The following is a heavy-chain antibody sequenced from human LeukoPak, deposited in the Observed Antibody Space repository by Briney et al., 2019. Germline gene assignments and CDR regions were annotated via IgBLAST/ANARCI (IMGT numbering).Heavy chain of an antibody. V-gene: IGHV4-39*07. Sequence: SETLSLTCTVSGGSISSSSYYWGWIRQPPGKGLEWIGSIYYSGSTYYNPSLKSRVTISVDTSKNQFSLKLSSVTAADTAVYYCARAPTLILTGYYNYWGQGTLVTVSS. D-gene: IGHD3-9*01. CDR2: IYYSGST. CDR1: GGSISSSSYY. CDR3: ARAPTLILTGYYNY. J-gene: IGHJ4*02.